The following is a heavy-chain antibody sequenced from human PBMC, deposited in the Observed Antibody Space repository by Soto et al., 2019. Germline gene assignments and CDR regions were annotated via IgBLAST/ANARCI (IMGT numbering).Heavy chain of an antibody. CDR1: GGSISSSTYY. CDR2: IYYSGST. Sequence: QLQLQESGPGLVKPSETLSLTCTVSGGSISSSTYYWGWIRQPPGKGLEWIGTIYYSGSTYYNPSLKSRVTISVDTSKNQFSLKLSSVTAADTAVYYCARLGDGYNSWYFDLWGRGTLVTVSS. J-gene: IGHJ2*01. V-gene: IGHV4-39*01. D-gene: IGHD5-12*01. CDR3: ARLGDGYNSWYFDL.